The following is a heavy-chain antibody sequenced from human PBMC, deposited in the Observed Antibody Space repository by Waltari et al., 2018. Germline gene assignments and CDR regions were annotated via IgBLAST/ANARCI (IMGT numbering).Heavy chain of an antibody. J-gene: IGHJ5*02. V-gene: IGHV4-59*01. CDR1: GGSIRSDY. Sequence: QVQLQESGPGLVKPSETLSLTCTVFGGSIRSDYWTWIRQPPGKGLEWVGYIYYSGSTKYNPSLKSRVTISVDTSKNQFSLRLSSVTSADTAVYYCARGDWNAGLGWFDPWGQGTLVTVSS. CDR3: ARGDWNAGLGWFDP. D-gene: IGHD1-1*01. CDR2: IYYSGST.